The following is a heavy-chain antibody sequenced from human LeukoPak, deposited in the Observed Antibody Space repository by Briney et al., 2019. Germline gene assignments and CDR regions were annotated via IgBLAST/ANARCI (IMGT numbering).Heavy chain of an antibody. D-gene: IGHD3-10*01. CDR1: GYTFTSYA. CDR2: INTNTGNP. Sequence: ASVKVSCKASGYTFTSYAMNWVRQAPGQGLEWMGWINTNTGNPTYAQGFTGRFVFSLDTSVSTAYLQISSLKAEDTAVYYCAGVPGDYYGSGILRNNWFDPWGQGTLVTVSS. J-gene: IGHJ5*02. CDR3: AGVPGDYYGSGILRNNWFDP. V-gene: IGHV7-4-1*02.